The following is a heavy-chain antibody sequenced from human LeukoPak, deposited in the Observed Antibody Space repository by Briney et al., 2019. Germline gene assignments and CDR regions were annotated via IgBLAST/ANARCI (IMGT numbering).Heavy chain of an antibody. J-gene: IGHJ5*02. CDR2: IYYSGST. CDR1: GGSISSGGYY. CDR3: ARVCLRLLYGFSDSSGYTNWFDP. D-gene: IGHD3-22*01. Sequence: SQTLSLTCTVSGGSISSGGYYRSWIRQHPGKGLEWIGYIYYSGSTYYNPSLKSRVTISVDTSKNQFSLKLSSVTAADTAVYYCARVCLRLLYGFSDSSGYTNWFDPWGQGTLVTVSS. V-gene: IGHV4-31*03.